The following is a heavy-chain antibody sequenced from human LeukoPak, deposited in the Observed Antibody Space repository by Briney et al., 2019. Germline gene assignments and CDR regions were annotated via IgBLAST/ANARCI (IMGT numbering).Heavy chain of an antibody. D-gene: IGHD6-6*01. J-gene: IGHJ6*03. CDR1: GFTFSSYE. CDR3: ARKFKGSSVYYYMDV. V-gene: IGHV3-48*03. Sequence: GGSLRLSCAASGFTFSSYEMNWVRQAPGKGLEWVSYISSSGSTIYYADSVKGRFTISRDNAKNSLYLRMNSLRAEDTAVYYCARKFKGSSVYYYMDVWGKGTTVTVSS. CDR2: ISSSGSTI.